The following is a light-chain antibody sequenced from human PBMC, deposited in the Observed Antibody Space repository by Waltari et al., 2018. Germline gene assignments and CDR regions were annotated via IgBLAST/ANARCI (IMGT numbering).Light chain of an antibody. CDR2: GAS. Sequence: EIVMTQSPATLSVSPGERATLSCRASQSVSSNLAWYQQKPGQAPRLLIHGASTRATGIPARFSGSGSGTEFTLTISGLQSEDFAVYYCQQYNNWPPGAFGQGTKVEIK. CDR3: QQYNNWPPGA. CDR1: QSVSSN. V-gene: IGKV3-15*01. J-gene: IGKJ1*01.